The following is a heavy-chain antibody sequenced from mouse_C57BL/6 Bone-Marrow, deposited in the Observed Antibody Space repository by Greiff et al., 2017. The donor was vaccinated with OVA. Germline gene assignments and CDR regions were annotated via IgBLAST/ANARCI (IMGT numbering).Heavy chain of an antibody. D-gene: IGHD1-1*01. Sequence: VQLQQSGPVLVKPGASVKMSCKASGYTFTDYYMNWVKQSHGKSLEWIGVINPYNGGTSYNQKFKGKATLTVDKSSSTAYMELNSLTSEDSAVYYCARGGYGSSYGFAYWGQGTLVTVSA. CDR3: ARGGYGSSYGFAY. V-gene: IGHV1-19*01. J-gene: IGHJ3*01. CDR2: INPYNGGT. CDR1: GYTFTDYY.